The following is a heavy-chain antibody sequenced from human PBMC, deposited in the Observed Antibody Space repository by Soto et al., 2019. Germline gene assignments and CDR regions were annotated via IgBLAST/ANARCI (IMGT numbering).Heavy chain of an antibody. CDR3: ARDVPFDYGSDY. CDR2: ISYDGSNK. D-gene: IGHD4-17*01. CDR1: GFTFSSYA. Sequence: SCAASGFTFSSYAMHWVRQAPGKGLEWVAVISYDGSNKYYADSVKGRFTISRDNSKNTLYLQMNSLRAEDTAVYYCARDVPFDYGSDYWGQGTLVTVSS. J-gene: IGHJ4*02. V-gene: IGHV3-30-3*01.